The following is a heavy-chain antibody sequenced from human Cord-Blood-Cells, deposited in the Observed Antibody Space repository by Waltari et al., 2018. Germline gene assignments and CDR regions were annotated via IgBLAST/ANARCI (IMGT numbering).Heavy chain of an antibody. CDR3: AKESYYSGSFDY. Sequence: QVQLVESGGGVVQPGRSLRLSCAASGFTFSSYGMHWVRQAPGKGLGWVAVISYDGSNKYYADSVKGRFTISRDNSKNTLYLQMNSLRAEDTAVYYCAKESYYSGSFDYWGQGTLVTVSS. CDR1: GFTFSSYG. V-gene: IGHV3-30*18. D-gene: IGHD1-26*01. CDR2: ISYDGSNK. J-gene: IGHJ4*02.